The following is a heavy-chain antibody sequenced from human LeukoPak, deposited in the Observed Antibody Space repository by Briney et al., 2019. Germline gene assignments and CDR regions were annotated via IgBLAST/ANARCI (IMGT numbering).Heavy chain of an antibody. CDR3: ARDSITGDNSLDF. CDR1: GFTFSTYV. V-gene: IGHV3-33*05. CDR2: IVGDGSKA. D-gene: IGHD7-27*01. Sequence: GGSLRLSCAASGFTFSTYVMQWVRQAPGKGLEWVAVIVGDGSKAHCADSVRGRFTVSRDNSKNTLYLQMNSLRAEDTAVYYCARDSITGDNSLDFWGRGTLVTVSS. J-gene: IGHJ4*02.